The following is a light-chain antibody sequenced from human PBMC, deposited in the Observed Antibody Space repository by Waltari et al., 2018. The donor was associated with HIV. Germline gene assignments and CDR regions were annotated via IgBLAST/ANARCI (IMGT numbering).Light chain of an antibody. CDR2: EVT. V-gene: IGLV2-14*01. CDR1: RGDVGGYNY. J-gene: IGLJ3*02. CDR3: GSYTTSSTWV. Sequence: HFALTQPASVSGSPGQSITISCSGTRGDVGGYNYVSWYQPPPGKGPKLIIYEVTNRPSGISDRFSASKSANTASLTISGLQAEDEADYYCGSYTTSSTWVFGGGTKLTVL.